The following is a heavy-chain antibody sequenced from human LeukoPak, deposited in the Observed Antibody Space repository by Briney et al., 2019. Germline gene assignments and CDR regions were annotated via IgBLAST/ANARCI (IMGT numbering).Heavy chain of an antibody. D-gene: IGHD7-27*01. CDR3: ARDVGT. CDR1: GFTFSSYN. CDR2: ISNDESTI. J-gene: IGHJ5*02. V-gene: IGHV3-74*01. Sequence: GGSLSLSCAASGFTFSSYNMNWVRQAPGKGPVWVSLISNDESTIIYADSVKGRFTISRDNAKNTLYLQMSSLRAEDTAVYYCARDVGTWGQGTLVTVSS.